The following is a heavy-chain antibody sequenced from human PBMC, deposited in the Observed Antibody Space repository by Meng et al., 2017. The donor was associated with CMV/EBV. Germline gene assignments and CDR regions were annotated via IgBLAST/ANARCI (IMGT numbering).Heavy chain of an antibody. CDR1: GGSFSGYY. V-gene: IGHV4-34*02. D-gene: IGHD2-15*01. CDR3: ASSLTYPDY. CDR2: INHSGST. J-gene: IGHJ4*02. Sequence: QVQLPQWGGGLLQPSETLSLTCAVYGGSFSGYYWSWIRQPPGKGLEWIGEINHSGSTNYNPSLKSRVTISVDTSKNQFSLKLSSVTAADTAVYYCASSLTYPDYWGQGTLVTVSS.